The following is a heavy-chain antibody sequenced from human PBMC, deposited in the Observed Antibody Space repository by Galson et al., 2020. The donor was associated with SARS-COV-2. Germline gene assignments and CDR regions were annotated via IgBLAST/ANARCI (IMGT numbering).Heavy chain of an antibody. J-gene: IGHJ4*02. CDR2: IWHDGSNK. CDR1: GFTFRNYG. Sequence: QAGGSLRLSCAASGFTFRNYGMHWVRQAPGKGLEWVAVIWHDGSNKYYADSVKGRFTISRDNSKNRLYLQMNSLRAEDTAMYYCAGDPGPWRFDFWGQGTPVTVSS. D-gene: IGHD3-3*01. CDR3: AGDPGPWRFDF. V-gene: IGHV3-33*01.